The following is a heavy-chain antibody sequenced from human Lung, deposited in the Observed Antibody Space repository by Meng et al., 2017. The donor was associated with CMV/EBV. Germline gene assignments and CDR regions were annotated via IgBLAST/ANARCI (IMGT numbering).Heavy chain of an antibody. CDR2: IIPLLNKA. Sequence: SVKVSCKAPEGTFKSYSISWMRQASGQGLEWMGGIIPLLNKAHYAEKFKGRVTITADKSTSTAYMELRGLKIEDTAVYYCARVLVLIKIDTEEYNWFDPWGQGTPVTVSS. D-gene: IGHD2-8*01. J-gene: IGHJ5*02. CDR3: ARVLVLIKIDTEEYNWFDP. CDR1: EGTFKSYS. V-gene: IGHV1-69*10.